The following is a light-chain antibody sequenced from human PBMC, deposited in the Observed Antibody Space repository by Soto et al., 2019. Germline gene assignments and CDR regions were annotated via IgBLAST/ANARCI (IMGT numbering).Light chain of an antibody. V-gene: IGKV4-1*01. J-gene: IGKJ2*01. CDR1: HSVLYSSNNKNY. CDR2: WAS. CDR3: QQYYSDPPT. Sequence: DIVMTQSPDSLTVSRGERAAANCKSSHSVLYSSNNKNYLAWYQQRPGQPPKLLIYWASTRESGVPERFSGSGSGTDFTLTITNLQAEDVAVYYCQQYYSDPPTFGQGTKLEIK.